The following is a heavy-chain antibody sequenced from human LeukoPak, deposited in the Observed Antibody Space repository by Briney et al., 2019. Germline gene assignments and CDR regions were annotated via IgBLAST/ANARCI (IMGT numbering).Heavy chain of an antibody. D-gene: IGHD3-3*01. CDR3: ARDTRTYYDFWSGPSYYFDY. CDR1: GFTFSNYA. Sequence: GGSLRLSCAASGFTFSNYAIHWVRQAPGKGLQWVTIISDDGNKKYYADSVKGRFTISRDNSKNTVYLQMNSLRAEDTAVYYCARDTRTYYDFWSGPSYYFDYWGQGTLVTVSS. J-gene: IGHJ4*02. CDR2: ISDDGNKK. V-gene: IGHV3-30*04.